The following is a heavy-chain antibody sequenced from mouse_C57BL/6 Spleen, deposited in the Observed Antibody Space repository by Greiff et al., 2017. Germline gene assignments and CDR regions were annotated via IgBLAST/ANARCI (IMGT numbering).Heavy chain of an antibody. J-gene: IGHJ3*01. V-gene: IGHV1-69*01. CDR2: IDPSDSYT. Sequence: QVQLQQPGAELVMPGASVKLSCKASGYTFTSYWMHWVKQRPGQGLEWIGEIDPSDSYTNYNQKFKGKSTLTVDKSSSTAYMQLSSLTSEDSAVYYCAGYGYSGAYWGQGTLVTVSA. CDR3: AGYGYSGAY. D-gene: IGHD2-3*01. CDR1: GYTFTSYW.